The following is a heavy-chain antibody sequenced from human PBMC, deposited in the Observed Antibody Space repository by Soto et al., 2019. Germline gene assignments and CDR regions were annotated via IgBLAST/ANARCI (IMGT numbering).Heavy chain of an antibody. CDR2: IIPIFGTA. CDR3: ARVIRAWIQLWFGGPTEGFDP. CDR1: GGTFSSYA. D-gene: IGHD5-18*01. V-gene: IGHV1-69*13. J-gene: IGHJ5*02. Sequence: GASVKVSCKASGGTFSSYAISWVRQAPGQGLEWMGGIIPIFGTANYAQKFQGRVTITADESTSTAYMELSSLRSEDTAVYYCARVIRAWIQLWFGGPTEGFDPWGQGTLVTVSS.